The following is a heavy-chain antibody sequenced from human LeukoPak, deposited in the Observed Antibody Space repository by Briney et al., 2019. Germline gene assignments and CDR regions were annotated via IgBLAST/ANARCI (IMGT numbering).Heavy chain of an antibody. Sequence: SLRLSCAASGFTFDDYAMHWVRQAPGKGLEWVSGISWNSGSIGYADSVKGRFTISRDNSKNTLYLQMNSLRAEDTAVYYCARVHGEYYYFDYWGQGTLVTVSS. V-gene: IGHV3-9*01. CDR2: ISWNSGSI. CDR3: ARVHGEYYYFDY. J-gene: IGHJ4*02. CDR1: GFTFDDYA. D-gene: IGHD4-17*01.